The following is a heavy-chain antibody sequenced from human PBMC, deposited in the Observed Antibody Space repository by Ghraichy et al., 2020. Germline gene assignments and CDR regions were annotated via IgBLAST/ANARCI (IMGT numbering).Heavy chain of an antibody. V-gene: IGHV4-34*01. CDR3: ARAGVAARLGYFQH. J-gene: IGHJ1*01. D-gene: IGHD6-6*01. Sequence: SETLSLTCAVYGGSFSGYYWSWIRQPPGKGLEWIGEINHSGSTNYNPSLKSRVTISVDTSKNQFSLKLSSVTAADTAVYYCARAGVAARLGYFQHWGQGTLVTVSS. CDR2: INHSGST. CDR1: GGSFSGYY.